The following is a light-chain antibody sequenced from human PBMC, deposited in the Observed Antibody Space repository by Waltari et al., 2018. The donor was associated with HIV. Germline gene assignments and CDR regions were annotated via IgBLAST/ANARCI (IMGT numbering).Light chain of an antibody. CDR1: QTISTY. J-gene: IGKJ3*01. CDR3: QQGYGRPT. V-gene: IGKV1-39*01. CDR2: AAS. Sequence: DIQMTQSPYSLSASLGDRIIITCRASQTISTYVNWYQQKAGRAPNLLIYAASTLQSGVPSRFSGSGSGTDFILTINSLKAEDFATYYCQQGYGRPTFGPGTRVDV.